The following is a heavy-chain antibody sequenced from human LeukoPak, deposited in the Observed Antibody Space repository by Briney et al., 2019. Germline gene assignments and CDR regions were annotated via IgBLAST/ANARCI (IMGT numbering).Heavy chain of an antibody. CDR2: IRYDGSNK. CDR3: AKDLKIFGVVTGFDY. Sequence: GGSLRLSCAASGFTFSSYGMHWVRRAPGKGLEWVAFIRYDGSNKYYADSVKGRFTISRDNSKNTLYLQMNSLRAEDTAVYYCAKDLKIFGVVTGFDYWGQGTLVTVSS. D-gene: IGHD3-3*01. CDR1: GFTFSSYG. J-gene: IGHJ4*02. V-gene: IGHV3-30*02.